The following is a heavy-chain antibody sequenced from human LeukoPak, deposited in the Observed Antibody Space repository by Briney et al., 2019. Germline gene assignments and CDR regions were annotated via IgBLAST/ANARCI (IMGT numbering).Heavy chain of an antibody. CDR3: ARRSRDGYNYFDF. CDR2: IRYDGSNK. J-gene: IGHJ4*02. D-gene: IGHD5-24*01. CDR1: GFTFSSYG. V-gene: IGHV3-30*02. Sequence: GGSLRLSCAASGFTFSSYGMHWVRQAPGKGLEWVAFIRYDGSNKYYADSVKGRFTISRDNSKNTLYLQMNSLRAEDTAVYYCARRSRDGYNYFDFCGQGTLVTVSS.